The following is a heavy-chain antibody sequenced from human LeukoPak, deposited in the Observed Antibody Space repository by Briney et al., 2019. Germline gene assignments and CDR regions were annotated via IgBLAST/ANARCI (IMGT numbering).Heavy chain of an antibody. D-gene: IGHD5-24*01. CDR2: ISSSSSYI. CDR1: GFTFSYYT. V-gene: IGHV3-21*01. Sequence: PGGSLRLSCAASGFTFSYYTMNWVRQAPGKWLEWVSSISSSSSYIYYADSVKGRFTISRDNAKNSLYLQMNNLRTEDTAVYYCAIGRRDGYNLVDSFDYWGQGTLVTVSS. J-gene: IGHJ4*02. CDR3: AIGRRDGYNLVDSFDY.